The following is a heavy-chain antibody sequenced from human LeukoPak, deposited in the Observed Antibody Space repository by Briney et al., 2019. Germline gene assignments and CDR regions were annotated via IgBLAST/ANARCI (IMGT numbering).Heavy chain of an antibody. J-gene: IGHJ3*02. CDR1: GGSISSGGYS. CDR3: ARGTVEGWLQLTAFDI. Sequence: SETLSLTCAVSGGSISSGGYSWSWIRQPPGKGLEWIGYIYYSGSTNYSPSLKSRVTISVDTSKNQFSLKLSSVTAADTAVYYCARGTVEGWLQLTAFDIWGQGTMVTVSS. V-gene: IGHV4-61*08. D-gene: IGHD5-24*01. CDR2: IYYSGST.